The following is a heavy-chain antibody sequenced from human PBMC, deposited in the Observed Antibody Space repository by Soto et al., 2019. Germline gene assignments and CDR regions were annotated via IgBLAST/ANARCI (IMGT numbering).Heavy chain of an antibody. J-gene: IGHJ4*02. CDR2: INAGNGNT. D-gene: IGHD3-22*01. V-gene: IGHV1-3*05. CDR1: GYTFTNYA. Sequence: QVQLVQSGAEEKKPGASVKVSCKASGYTFTNYAMHWVRQAPGHRLAWMGWINAGNGNTKYSQKFHGRVTITRDTSASAAKMEVSSLRSADTAVYYCARSSSYYFIDDYWGQGNLVTVSS. CDR3: ARSSSYYFIDDY.